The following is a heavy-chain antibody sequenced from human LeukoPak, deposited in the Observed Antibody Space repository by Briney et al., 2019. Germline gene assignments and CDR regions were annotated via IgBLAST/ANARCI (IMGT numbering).Heavy chain of an antibody. Sequence: TGGSLRLSCAASGFTFRSYAMSWVRQAPGKGLEWVSTISGSGGSTYYADSVKGRFTISRDNSKNTLYLQMNSLRAEDTAVYYCAKASDFWSGPGDYYYYMDVWGKGTTVTVSS. D-gene: IGHD3-3*01. J-gene: IGHJ6*03. CDR3: AKASDFWSGPGDYYYYMDV. V-gene: IGHV3-23*01. CDR1: GFTFRSYA. CDR2: ISGSGGST.